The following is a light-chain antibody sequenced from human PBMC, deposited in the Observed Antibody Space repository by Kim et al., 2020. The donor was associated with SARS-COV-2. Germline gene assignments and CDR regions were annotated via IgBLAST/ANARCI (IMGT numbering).Light chain of an antibody. Sequence: QSALTQPASVSGPPGQSITISCTGTSSDVGAYNYVSWYQHHPGKAPKLMIFDVNNRPSGLSNRFSGSKSGNTASLTISGLQAEDEADYYCSSYATTRSYVFGTGTKVTVL. CDR3: SSYATTRSYV. CDR2: DVN. J-gene: IGLJ1*01. CDR1: SSDVGAYNY. V-gene: IGLV2-14*03.